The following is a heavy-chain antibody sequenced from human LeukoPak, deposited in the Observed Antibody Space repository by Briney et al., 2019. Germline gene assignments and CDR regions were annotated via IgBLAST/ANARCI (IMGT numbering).Heavy chain of an antibody. Sequence: GGSLRLSCAASGFTFSSYSMNWVRQAPGKGLEWVSYISSSSTIYYADSVKGRFTISRDNAKNSLYLQMNSLRAEDTAVYYCARIEDITISVGVWGKGTTVTVSS. CDR3: ARIEDITISVGV. V-gene: IGHV3-48*04. CDR1: GFTFSSYS. CDR2: ISSSSTI. D-gene: IGHD3-3*01. J-gene: IGHJ6*04.